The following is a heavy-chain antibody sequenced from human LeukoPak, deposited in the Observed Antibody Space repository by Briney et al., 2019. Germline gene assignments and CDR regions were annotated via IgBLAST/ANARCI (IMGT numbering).Heavy chain of an antibody. J-gene: IGHJ3*02. D-gene: IGHD3-10*01. CDR1: GFTFSDYY. CDR3: AKSRREFDAFDI. Sequence: GGSLRLSCAASGFTFSDYYMSWIRQAPGKGLEWVSAISGSGGSTYYADSVKGRFTISRDNSKNTLYLQMNSLRAEDTAVYYCAKSRREFDAFDIWGQGTMVTVSS. CDR2: ISGSGGST. V-gene: IGHV3-23*01.